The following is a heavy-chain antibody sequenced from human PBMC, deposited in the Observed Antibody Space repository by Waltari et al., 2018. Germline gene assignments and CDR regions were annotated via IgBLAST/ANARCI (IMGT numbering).Heavy chain of an antibody. D-gene: IGHD6-13*01. J-gene: IGHJ5*02. CDR2: VYWNDDK. V-gene: IGHV2-5*01. CDR1: GFSLSTSGVG. Sequence: QITLKESGPTLVKPTQTLTLTCTFSGFSLSTSGVGVGWIRQPPGHDLEWLALVYWNDDKRYSPALKSRLTITKDTSKNQVVLTMTNMDPVDTATYCCAHRIAAAGIYWFDPWGQGTLVTVSS. CDR3: AHRIAAAGIYWFDP.